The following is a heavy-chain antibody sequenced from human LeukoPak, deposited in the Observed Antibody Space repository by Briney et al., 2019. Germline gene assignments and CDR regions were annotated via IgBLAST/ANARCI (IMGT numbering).Heavy chain of an antibody. J-gene: IGHJ4*02. CDR2: IFGNGDTT. V-gene: IGHV3-23*01. CDR3: AKRNTMVRGGPCFDY. Sequence: GGSLRLSCAASGFRFSSYAMNWVRQAPGKGLEWVSIIFGNGDTTYYEDSVKGRFTVSRDNSKDTLYLQMNDLRPDETAIYYCAKRNTMVRGGPCFDYWGQGLLVTVSS. D-gene: IGHD3-10*01. CDR1: GFRFSSYA.